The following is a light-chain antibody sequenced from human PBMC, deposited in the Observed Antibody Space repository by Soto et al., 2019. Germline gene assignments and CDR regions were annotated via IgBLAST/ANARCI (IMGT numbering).Light chain of an antibody. Sequence: DIQMTQSPASLSASVGDRVTIICRASQSISSYLNWYQQKPGKAPKLLMYAASTLQSGFPSRFGGSGSGTEFTLTISSLQPDDFATYYCKQYNSYSTFGQGTKVDIK. CDR2: AAS. CDR3: KQYNSYST. J-gene: IGKJ1*01. CDR1: QSISSY. V-gene: IGKV1-39*01.